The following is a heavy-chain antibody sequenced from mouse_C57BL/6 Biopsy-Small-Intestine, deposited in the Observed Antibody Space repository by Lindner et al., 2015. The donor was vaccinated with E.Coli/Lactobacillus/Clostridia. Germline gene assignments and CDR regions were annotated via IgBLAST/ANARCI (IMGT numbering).Heavy chain of an antibody. CDR3: ASARGTDWHFDV. CDR2: INPNNGGT. V-gene: IGHV1-18*01. D-gene: IGHD3-3*01. Sequence: VQLQESGPELVKPGASVKIPCKASGYTFTDYNMDWVKQSHGKSLEWIGDINPNNGGTIYNQKFKGKATLTVDKSSSTAYMELRSLTSEDTAVYYCASARGTDWHFDVWGTGTTVTVSS. CDR1: GYTFTDYN. J-gene: IGHJ1*03.